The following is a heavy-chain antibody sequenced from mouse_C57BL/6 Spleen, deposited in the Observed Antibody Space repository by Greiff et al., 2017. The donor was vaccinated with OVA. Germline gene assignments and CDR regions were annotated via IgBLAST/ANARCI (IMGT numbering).Heavy chain of an antibody. V-gene: IGHV1-80*01. D-gene: IGHD1-1*01. CDR2: IYPGDGDT. CDR3: ARGVTTGGFAY. Sequence: VKLMESGAELVKPGASVKISCKASGYAFSSYWMNWVKQRPGKGLEWIGQIYPGDGDTNYNGKFKGKATLTADKSSSTAYMQLSSLTSEDSAVYFCARGVTTGGFAYGGQGTLVTVSA. CDR1: GYAFSSYW. J-gene: IGHJ3*01.